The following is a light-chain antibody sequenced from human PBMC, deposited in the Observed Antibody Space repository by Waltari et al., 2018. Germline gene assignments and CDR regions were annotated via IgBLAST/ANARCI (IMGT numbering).Light chain of an antibody. J-gene: IGKJ1*01. CDR2: EAD. V-gene: IGKV1-27*01. CDR1: QGISNY. Sequence: DIQMTQSPSSLSASVGDRVTITCRASQGISNYLAWYQQKPGKVPKLLIYEADILQAGVPYRCSGSGSETDFTLTISRLQPEDAAIYYCQKYNSAPRTFGQGTKVEIK. CDR3: QKYNSAPRT.